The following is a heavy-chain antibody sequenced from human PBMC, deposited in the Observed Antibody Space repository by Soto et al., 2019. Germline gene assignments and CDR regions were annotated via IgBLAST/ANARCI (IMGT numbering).Heavy chain of an antibody. Sequence: QVQLVQSGAEVKKPGASVMLSCKASGYTFSKHAMHWVRQAPGQRLEWMGWINVGNGDTKYSQKFQGRVTITSDTSASTAYMELSSLTSEDTAVYYCATIYGDYGFRWLDPWGQGALVTVSS. CDR1: GYTFSKHA. CDR2: INVGNGDT. CDR3: ATIYGDYGFRWLDP. J-gene: IGHJ5*02. V-gene: IGHV1-3*01. D-gene: IGHD4-17*01.